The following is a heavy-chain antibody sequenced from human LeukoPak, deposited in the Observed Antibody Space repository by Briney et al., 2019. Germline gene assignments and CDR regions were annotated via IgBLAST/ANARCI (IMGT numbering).Heavy chain of an antibody. CDR1: GGSFSGYY. CDR2: INHSGST. CDR3: ARVVVAAAIPYFGY. V-gene: IGHV4-34*01. D-gene: IGHD2-2*02. J-gene: IGHJ4*02. Sequence: SETLSLTCAVYGGSFSGYYWSWLRPPPGKGLEWIGEINHSGSTNYNPSLKSRVTISVDTSKNQFSLKLSSVTAADTAVYYCARVVVAAAIPYFGYWGQGTLVTVSS.